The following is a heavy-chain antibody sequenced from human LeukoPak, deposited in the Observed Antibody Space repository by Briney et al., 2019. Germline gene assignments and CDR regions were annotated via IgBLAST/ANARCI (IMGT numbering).Heavy chain of an antibody. CDR1: GFTFSSYS. J-gene: IGHJ4*02. CDR2: IRYDGSNK. CDR3: AKGQQWLVHYFDY. Sequence: GGSLRLSCAASGFTFSSYSMHWVRQAPGKGLEWVAFIRYDGSNKYYADSVKGRFTISRDNSKNTLYLQMNSLRAEDTAVYYCAKGQQWLVHYFDYWGQGTLVTVSS. D-gene: IGHD6-19*01. V-gene: IGHV3-30*02.